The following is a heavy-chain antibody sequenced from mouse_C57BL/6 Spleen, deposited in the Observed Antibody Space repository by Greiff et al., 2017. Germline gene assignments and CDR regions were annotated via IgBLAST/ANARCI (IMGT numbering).Heavy chain of an antibody. J-gene: IGHJ1*03. D-gene: IGHD1-1*01. CDR3: TRRDYGSSYWYFDV. CDR2: IDPETGGT. CDR1: GYTFTDYE. V-gene: IGHV1-15*01. Sequence: VQGVESGAELVRPGASVTLSCKASGYTFTDYEMHWVKQTPVHGLEWIGAIDPETGGTAYNQKFKGKAILTADKSSSTAYMELRSLTSEDSAVYYCTRRDYGSSYWYFDVWGTGTTVTVSS.